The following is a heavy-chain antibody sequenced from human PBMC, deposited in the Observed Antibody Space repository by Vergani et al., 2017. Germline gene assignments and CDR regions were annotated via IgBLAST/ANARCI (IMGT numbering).Heavy chain of an antibody. CDR2: ISYDGSNK. Sequence: QVQLVESGGGVVQPGRSLRLSCAASGFTFSSYGMHWVRPAPGKGLEWVAVISYDGSNKYYSDSVKGRFTISRDNSKNTLYLQMNSLRAEDTAVYYCAKDLVRGVIIKHYYYGMDVWGQGTTVTVSS. V-gene: IGHV3-30*18. CDR1: GFTFSSYG. CDR3: AKDLVRGVIIKHYYYGMDV. D-gene: IGHD3-10*01. J-gene: IGHJ6*02.